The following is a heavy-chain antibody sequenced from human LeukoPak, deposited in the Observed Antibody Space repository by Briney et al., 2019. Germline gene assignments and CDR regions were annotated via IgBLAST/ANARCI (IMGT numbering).Heavy chain of an antibody. CDR3: ASTYGGHFQH. V-gene: IGHV6-1*01. D-gene: IGHD4-23*01. Sequence: QTLSLTFAISGDSVSSNSAAWNWIRQSPSRGLEWLGRTYYRSKWYNEYAISVKSRITINPDTSKNQFSLQLNSVTPEDTAAYYCASTYGGHFQHWGQGTLVTVSS. CDR2: TYYRSKWYN. J-gene: IGHJ1*01. CDR1: GDSVSSNSAA.